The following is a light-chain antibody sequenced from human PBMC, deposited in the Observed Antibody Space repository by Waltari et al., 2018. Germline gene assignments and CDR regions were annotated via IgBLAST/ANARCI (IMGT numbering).Light chain of an antibody. CDR1: SGSTASNY. J-gene: IGLJ3*02. CDR3: QSYDSSAWV. V-gene: IGLV6-57*03. CDR2: EDN. Sequence: NFMLTQPHSVSESPGKTVTTSCPRSSGSTASNYVQWYQQRPGSAPTTVIYEDNQRPSGVPDRFSGSIDSSSNSASLTIAGLKTEDEADYYCQSYDSSAWVFGGGTKLTVL.